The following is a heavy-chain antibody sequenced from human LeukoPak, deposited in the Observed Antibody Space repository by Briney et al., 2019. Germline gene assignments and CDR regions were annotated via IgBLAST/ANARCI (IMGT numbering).Heavy chain of an antibody. CDR2: IYSGGFT. V-gene: IGHV3-66*01. D-gene: IGHD5-12*01. CDR1: GFTFSSQA. J-gene: IGHJ4*02. Sequence: GGSLRLSCAASGFTFSSQAMTWVRQAPGKGLEWVSVIYSGGFTHYADSVKDRFTISRDNSKNTLYLQMNSLRVEDTAVYYCARDSGYSSDDAYWGQGTLVTVSS. CDR3: ARDSGYSSDDAY.